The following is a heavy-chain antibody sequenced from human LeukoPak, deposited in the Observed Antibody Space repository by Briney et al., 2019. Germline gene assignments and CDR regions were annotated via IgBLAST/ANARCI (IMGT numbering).Heavy chain of an antibody. CDR1: GYTFTSYG. CDR2: ISAYNGNT. Sequence: GASVKVSCKASGYTFTSYGISWVRQAPGQGLEWMGWISAYNGNTNYAQKLQGRVTMTTDTSTSTAYMELRSLRSDDTAVYYCARVVISSSSTHGAFDIWGQGTMVTVSS. D-gene: IGHD6-13*01. J-gene: IGHJ3*02. V-gene: IGHV1-18*01. CDR3: ARVVISSSSTHGAFDI.